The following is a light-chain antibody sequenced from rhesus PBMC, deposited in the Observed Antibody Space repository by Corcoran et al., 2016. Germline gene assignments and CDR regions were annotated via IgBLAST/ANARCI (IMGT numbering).Light chain of an antibody. J-gene: IGKJ4*01. Sequence: DIQMTQSPSSLSASVGDRVTITCRASQGISNWLAWYQQKPGKAPKLLIYRASNLETGVPSRFSGSGSATDVSLTISRLQPEDIATYYCQQHDNSPLTFGGGTKVEIK. V-gene: IGKV1-69*01. CDR1: QGISNW. CDR2: RAS. CDR3: QQHDNSPLT.